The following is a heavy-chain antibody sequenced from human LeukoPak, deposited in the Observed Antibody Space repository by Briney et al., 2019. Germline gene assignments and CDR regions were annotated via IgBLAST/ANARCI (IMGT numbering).Heavy chain of an antibody. D-gene: IGHD1-26*01. Sequence: GASVKVSCKASGYTSTGYYMHWVRQAPGQGLEWMGWINPNSGGTNYAQKFQGRVTMTRDTSISTAYMELSRLRSDDTAVYYCARDGVFGYYDAFDIWGQGTMVTVSS. CDR3: ARDGVFGYYDAFDI. V-gene: IGHV1-2*02. CDR1: GYTSTGYY. CDR2: INPNSGGT. J-gene: IGHJ3*02.